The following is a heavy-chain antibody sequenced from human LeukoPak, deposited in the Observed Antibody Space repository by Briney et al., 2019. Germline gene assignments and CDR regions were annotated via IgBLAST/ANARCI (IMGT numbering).Heavy chain of an antibody. Sequence: ASVKVSCKASGYTFTGYYLHWVRQAPGQGLEWTGCVNPNSGDTNYAQKFQGSVTMTRDTSISTVYMELSRLRSDDTAVYYCARASGSYWWFDSWGQGTLVTVSS. CDR1: GYTFTGYY. J-gene: IGHJ5*01. D-gene: IGHD1-26*01. V-gene: IGHV1-2*02. CDR3: ARASGSYWWFDS. CDR2: VNPNSGDT.